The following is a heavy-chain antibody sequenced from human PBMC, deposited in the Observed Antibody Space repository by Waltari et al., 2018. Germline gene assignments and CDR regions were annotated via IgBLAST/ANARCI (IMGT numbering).Heavy chain of an antibody. V-gene: IGHV1-8*01. CDR1: GYTFPSYD. CDR2: MNPNMGNT. D-gene: IGHD4-4*01. J-gene: IGHJ6*02. CDR3: ARGHPYSKNYYYYGMDV. Sequence: QVQLVQSGAEVKKPGASVKVSCKASGYTFPSYDTNLVRQASRQGLEWMGWMNPNMGNTGYAQKFQGRVTMTRNTSISTAYMELSSLRSEDTAVYYCARGHPYSKNYYYYGMDVWGQGTTVTVSS.